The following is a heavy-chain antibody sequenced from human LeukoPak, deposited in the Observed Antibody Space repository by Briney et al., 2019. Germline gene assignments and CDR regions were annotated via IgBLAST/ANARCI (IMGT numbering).Heavy chain of an antibody. Sequence: PGGSLRLSCAASGFTFSSYSMNWVRKAPGKGLEWVSYIDTRSSTIYYTDSVKGRFTISRDNAKNSPYLQMNSLRAEDTAIYYCVRDRGTYRPIDYWGQGTLVTVSS. CDR1: GFTFSSYS. V-gene: IGHV3-48*04. J-gene: IGHJ4*02. CDR3: VRDRGTYRPIDY. D-gene: IGHD1-26*01. CDR2: IDTRSSTI.